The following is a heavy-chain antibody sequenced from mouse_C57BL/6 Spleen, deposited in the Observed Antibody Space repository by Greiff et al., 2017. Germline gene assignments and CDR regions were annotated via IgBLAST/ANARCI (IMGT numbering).Heavy chain of an antibody. CDR3: TRGEGLLFAY. J-gene: IGHJ3*01. Sequence: QVQLKESGAELVRPGASVTLSCKASGYTFTDYEMHWVKQTPVHGLEWIGAIDPETGGTAYNQKFKGKAILTADKSSSTAYMELRSLTSEDSAVXYCTRGEGLLFAYGGQGTLVTVSA. CDR1: GYTFTDYE. CDR2: IDPETGGT. D-gene: IGHD1-1*01. V-gene: IGHV1-15*01.